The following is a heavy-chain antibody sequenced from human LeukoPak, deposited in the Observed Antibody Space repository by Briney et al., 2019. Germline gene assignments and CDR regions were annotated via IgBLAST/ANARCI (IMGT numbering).Heavy chain of an antibody. D-gene: IGHD3-9*01. J-gene: IGHJ4*02. CDR2: INPNSGGT. CDR1: GYTFSGYY. CDR3: ARGLRYFDWTQYYLDY. Sequence: ASVKVSCKASGYTFSGYYMHWVRQAPGQGLEWMGWINPNSGGTKYAQKFQGRVTMTRDTSISTAYMELSRLRSDDTAVYYCARGLRYFDWTQYYLDYWGQGILVTVSS. V-gene: IGHV1-2*02.